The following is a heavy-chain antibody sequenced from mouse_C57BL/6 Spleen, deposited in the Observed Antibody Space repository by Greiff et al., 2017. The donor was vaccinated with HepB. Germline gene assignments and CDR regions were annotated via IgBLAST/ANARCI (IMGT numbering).Heavy chain of an antibody. CDR1: GFSLTSYG. V-gene: IGHV2-2*01. CDR2: IWSGGST. J-gene: IGHJ4*01. Sequence: VQLQESGPGLVQPSQSLSITCTVSGFSLTSYGVHWVRQSPGKGLEWLGVIWSGGSTDYNAAFISRLSISKDNSKSQVFFKMNSLQADDTAIDYCASYDGYSSDAMDYWGQGTSVTVSS. CDR3: ASYDGYSSDAMDY. D-gene: IGHD2-3*01.